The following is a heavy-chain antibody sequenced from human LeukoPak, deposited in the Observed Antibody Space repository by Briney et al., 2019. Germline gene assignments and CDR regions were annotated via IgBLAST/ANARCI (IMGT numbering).Heavy chain of an antibody. CDR2: IYYSGST. D-gene: IGHD5-18*01. J-gene: IGHJ6*02. CDR1: GGSISSSSYY. Sequence: SETLSLTCTVSGGSISSSSYYWGWIRQPPGKGLEWIGSIYYSGSTYYNPSLKSRGPISVDTSKNQFSLKPSSVTAADTAVYYCAAPTAMGPYYYYGMDVWGQGTTVTVSS. V-gene: IGHV4-39*01. CDR3: AAPTAMGPYYYYGMDV.